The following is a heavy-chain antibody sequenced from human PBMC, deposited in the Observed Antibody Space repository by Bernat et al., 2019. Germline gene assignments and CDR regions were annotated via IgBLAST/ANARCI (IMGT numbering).Heavy chain of an antibody. D-gene: IGHD5-18*01. CDR3: ATSGGYSYGPGTY. Sequence: EVQLLESRGGLVQPGGSLRLSCAASGFTFSSYAMSWVRQAPGKGLEWVSAISGSGGSTYYADSVKGRFTISRDNSKNTLYLQMNSLRAEDTAVYYCATSGGYSYGPGTYWGQGTLVTVSS. CDR1: GFTFSSYA. CDR2: ISGSGGST. V-gene: IGHV3-23*01. J-gene: IGHJ4*02.